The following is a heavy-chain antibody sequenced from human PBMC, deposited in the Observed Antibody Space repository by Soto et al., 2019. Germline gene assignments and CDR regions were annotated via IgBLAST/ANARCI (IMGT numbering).Heavy chain of an antibody. CDR3: ARDSLALFDS. V-gene: IGHV4-61*01. CDR2: IYSSGST. D-gene: IGHD5-12*01. CDR1: DGSVSSGRYY. J-gene: IGHJ4*02. Sequence: QAQLQESGPGLVKPSETLSLTCTVSDGSVSSGRYYWTWIRQPPGKGLEWFGYIYSSGSTLYNPSLTSRVIISVDQSMNQFSLRLTSVTAADTAVYYCARDSLALFDSWGQGTLVTVSS.